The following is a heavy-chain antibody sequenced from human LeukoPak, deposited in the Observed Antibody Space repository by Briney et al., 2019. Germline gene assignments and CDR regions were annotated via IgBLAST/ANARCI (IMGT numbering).Heavy chain of an antibody. CDR3: ASVGGHGYSDDSGHYYDFDH. Sequence: GGSLRLSCAASGFNFNVAWMSWVRQAPEKGLEWIGRNKSKGGGGTADYAAPMKGRFVISRDDSKTTLYLQMNSLKADDSAVYYCASVGGHGYSDDSGHYYDFDHWGQGTLVTVSS. CDR1: GFNFNVAW. V-gene: IGHV3-15*01. J-gene: IGHJ4*02. D-gene: IGHD3-22*01. CDR2: NKSKGGGGTA.